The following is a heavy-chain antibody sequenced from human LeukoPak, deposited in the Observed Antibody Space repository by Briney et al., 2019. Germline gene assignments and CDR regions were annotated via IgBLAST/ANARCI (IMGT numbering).Heavy chain of an antibody. CDR2: ISGSGATT. J-gene: IGHJ4*02. CDR1: GFTFSTCA. D-gene: IGHD3-9*01. CDR3: AKEVSNDILTPFDS. Sequence: PGGSLRLSCAASGFTFSTCAVSWVRQAPGKGLEWVSSISGSGATTYYVDSVKGRFIISRDNSKNTLYLQMNSLRAEDTAVYYCAKEVSNDILTPFDSWGQGSLVTVSS. V-gene: IGHV3-23*01.